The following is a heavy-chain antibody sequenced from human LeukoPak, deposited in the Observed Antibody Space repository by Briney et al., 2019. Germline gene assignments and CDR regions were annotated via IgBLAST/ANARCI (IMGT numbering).Heavy chain of an antibody. Sequence: ASVKVSCKASGYTFTSYGISWVRQAPGQGLEWMGWISAYNGNTNYAQKLQGRVTMTTDTSTSTAYMELRSLRSDDTAVYYCARWYCTNGVCYDYYYYYMDVWGKGTTVTVSS. D-gene: IGHD2-8*01. CDR2: ISAYNGNT. CDR1: GYTFTSYG. J-gene: IGHJ6*03. V-gene: IGHV1-18*01. CDR3: ARWYCTNGVCYDYYYYYMDV.